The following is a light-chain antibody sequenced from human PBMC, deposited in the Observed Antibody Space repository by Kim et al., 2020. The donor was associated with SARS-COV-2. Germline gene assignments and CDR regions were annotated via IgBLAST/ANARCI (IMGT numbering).Light chain of an antibody. CDR2: YDS. V-gene: IGLV3-21*04. CDR3: QAWDSSTDYWF. Sequence: SYELTQPPSVSVSPGQTARITCWGNNIGGKSVRWYQQKPGQAPVLVIYYDSDRPSGIPERFSGSNSGNTATLTISGVQAGDEADYYCQAWDSSTDYWFFG. CDR1: NIGGKS. J-gene: IGLJ1*01.